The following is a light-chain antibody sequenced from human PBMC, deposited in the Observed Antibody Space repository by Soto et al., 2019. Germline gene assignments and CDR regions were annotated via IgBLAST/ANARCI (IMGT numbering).Light chain of an antibody. Sequence: IVMTQSPATLSVSPGESATLSCRAGQHIFYNVAWYQDRPGQAPRLLIYRASTRAPGVPARFSGRGSGTEFTLTISSLQPEDFAVYSCLQYHNLWAFGQGTKLEI. V-gene: IGKV3-15*01. CDR1: QHIFYN. CDR2: RAS. J-gene: IGKJ2*01. CDR3: LQYHNLWA.